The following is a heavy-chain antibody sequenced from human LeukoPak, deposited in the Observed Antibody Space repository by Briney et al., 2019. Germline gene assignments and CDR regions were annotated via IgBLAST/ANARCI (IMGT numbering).Heavy chain of an antibody. V-gene: IGHV3-7*01. CDR2: IKQDGSDK. CDR1: GFTFSSYA. Sequence: PGGSLRLSCAASGFTFSSYAMSWVRQAPGKGLEWVANIKQDGSDKYYVDSVKGRFTISRDNAKNSVYLQMNSLRAEDTAVYYCARDKVVGATLFDYWGQGTLVTVSS. CDR3: ARDKVVGATLFDY. J-gene: IGHJ4*02. D-gene: IGHD1-26*01.